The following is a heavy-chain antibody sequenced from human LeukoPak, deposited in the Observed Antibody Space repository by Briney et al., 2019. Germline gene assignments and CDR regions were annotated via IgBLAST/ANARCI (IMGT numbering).Heavy chain of an antibody. Sequence: GGSLRLSCAASGFTFSSYAMRWVRQAPGKGLEWVSAIGGSGAVIYYADSVKGRFTISRDNSKSTLSLQMNSLRDEDTAVYYCARASGSDWGFDYWGQGTQVTVSS. D-gene: IGHD1-26*01. V-gene: IGHV3-23*01. CDR1: GFTFSSYA. CDR2: IGGSGAVI. CDR3: ARASGSDWGFDY. J-gene: IGHJ4*02.